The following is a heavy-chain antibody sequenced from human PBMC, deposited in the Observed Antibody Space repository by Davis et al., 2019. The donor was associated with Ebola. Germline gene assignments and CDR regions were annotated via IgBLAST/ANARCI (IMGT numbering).Heavy chain of an antibody. Sequence: SETLSLTFAVYGGSFSGYYWSWIRQPPGKGLEWIGEINHSGSTNYNPSLKSRVTISVDTSKNQFSLKLSSVTAADTAVYYCARGRGRWLRSASIGYWGQGTLVTVSS. V-gene: IGHV4-34*01. D-gene: IGHD5-12*01. CDR2: INHSGST. J-gene: IGHJ4*02. CDR1: GGSFSGYY. CDR3: ARGRGRWLRSASIGY.